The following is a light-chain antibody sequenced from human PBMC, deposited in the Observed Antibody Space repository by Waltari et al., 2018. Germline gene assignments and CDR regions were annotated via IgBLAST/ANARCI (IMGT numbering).Light chain of an antibody. CDR2: DAS. V-gene: IGKV3-11*01. CDR3: QQRSSWTPHT. Sequence: EIVLTQSPATLSLSPGETATLSCRASQSVGTYLAWYQQKPGQAPRLLSYDASNRATGIPDRFRGSGSGTDFTLTISSLEPEDFAVYYCQQRSSWTPHTFGQGARLEIK. CDR1: QSVGTY. J-gene: IGKJ2*01.